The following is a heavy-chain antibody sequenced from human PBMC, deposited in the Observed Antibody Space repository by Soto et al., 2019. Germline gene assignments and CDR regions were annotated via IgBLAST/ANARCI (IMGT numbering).Heavy chain of an antibody. CDR1: GFTFSSYS. CDR2: ISSSSSTI. V-gene: IGHV3-48*02. J-gene: IGHJ3*02. CDR3: ARGGAYCGGDCYPGAFDI. D-gene: IGHD2-21*02. Sequence: EVQLVESGGGLVQPGGSLRLSCAASGFTFSSYSMNWVRQAPGKGLEWVSYISSSSSTIYYADSVKGRFTISRDNAKNSLYLHMNSLRDEDTAVYYCARGGAYCGGDCYPGAFDIWGQGTMVTVSS.